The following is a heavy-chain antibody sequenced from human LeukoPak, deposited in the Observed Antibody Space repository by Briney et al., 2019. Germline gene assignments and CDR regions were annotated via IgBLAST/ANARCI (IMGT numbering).Heavy chain of an antibody. J-gene: IGHJ3*02. CDR1: RFAFTGYW. V-gene: IGHV3-74*01. CDR2: VKSDGSDI. CDR3: AKGGRYLLDAFDI. D-gene: IGHD1-26*01. Sequence: GGSLRLSCASSRFAFTGYWKLWVRQAPGKGLVWVSRVKSDGSDISYVDSVKGRFTISRDNAKNTLYLQMNSLRAEDSAVYYCAKGGRYLLDAFDIWGQGTMVTVSS.